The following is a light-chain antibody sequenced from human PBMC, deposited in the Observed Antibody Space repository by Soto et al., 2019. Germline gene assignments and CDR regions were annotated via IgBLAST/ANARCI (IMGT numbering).Light chain of an antibody. V-gene: IGLV2-14*03. CDR3: SSYASGRSYV. J-gene: IGLJ1*01. CDR2: DVS. CDR1: SSDVGGYNY. Sequence: QSALTQPASVSGSPGQSITISCTGASSDVGGYNYVSWYQQHPGKAPKFMIYDVSNRPSGVSNRFSGSKSGNTASLTISGLQAEDEADYYCSSYASGRSYVFGTGTKVTVL.